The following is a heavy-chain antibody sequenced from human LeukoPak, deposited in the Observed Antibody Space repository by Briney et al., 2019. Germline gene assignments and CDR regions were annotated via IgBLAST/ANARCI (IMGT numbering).Heavy chain of an antibody. D-gene: IGHD5-12*01. Sequence: PSETLSLTCTVSGGSISGYFWSWIRQPAGKGLEWIGRIYSSGSNNYNPSLKSRVTMSLDTSKNRLSLNLSSVTAADTAVYYCAREPTSGREPTSGRPLDYWGQGTLVTVSS. CDR1: GGSISGYF. V-gene: IGHV4-4*07. CDR2: IYSSGSN. J-gene: IGHJ4*02. CDR3: AREPTSGREPTSGRPLDY.